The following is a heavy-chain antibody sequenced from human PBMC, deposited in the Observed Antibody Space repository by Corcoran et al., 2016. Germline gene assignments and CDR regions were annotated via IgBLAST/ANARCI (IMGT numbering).Heavy chain of an antibody. CDR2: ISAYNGNT. CDR3: ARDARRYDFWSGYYTWFDP. D-gene: IGHD3-3*01. J-gene: IGHJ5*02. CDR1: GYTFTSYG. Sequence: QVQLVQSGAEVKKPGASVKVSCKASGYTFTSYGISWVRQAPGQGLEWMGWISAYNGNTNYAQKLQGRVTMTTVKSTSTAYMELRSLRSDDPAVYYCARDARRYDFWSGYYTWFDPWGQGTLVTVSS. V-gene: IGHV1-18*01.